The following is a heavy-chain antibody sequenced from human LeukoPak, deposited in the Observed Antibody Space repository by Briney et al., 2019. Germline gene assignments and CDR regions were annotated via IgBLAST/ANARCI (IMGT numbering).Heavy chain of an antibody. CDR2: ISSSSSYI. D-gene: IGHD1-26*01. CDR3: ASTIFVGAIGSY. V-gene: IGHV3-21*01. CDR1: GFTFSSYN. Sequence: SGGSLRLSCAASGFTFSSYNMTWVRQAPGKGLEWVSSISSSSSYIYYADSVKGRFTISRDNAKNSLYLQMNSLRAEDTAVYYCASTIFVGAIGSYWGQGTLVTVSS. J-gene: IGHJ4*02.